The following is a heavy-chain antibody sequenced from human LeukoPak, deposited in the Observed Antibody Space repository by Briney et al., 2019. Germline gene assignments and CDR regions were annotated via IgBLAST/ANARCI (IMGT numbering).Heavy chain of an antibody. CDR3: AQLGNYDLWSGHPYYYGMDV. D-gene: IGHD3-3*01. V-gene: IGHV1-2*02. Sequence: ASVKVSCKASGYTFTGYYMHWVRQAPGQGLEWMGWINPNSGGTNYAQKFQGRVTMTRDTSISTAYMELSRLRSDDTAVYYCAQLGNYDLWSGHPYYYGMDVWGQGTTVTVSS. CDR1: GYTFTGYY. CDR2: INPNSGGT. J-gene: IGHJ6*02.